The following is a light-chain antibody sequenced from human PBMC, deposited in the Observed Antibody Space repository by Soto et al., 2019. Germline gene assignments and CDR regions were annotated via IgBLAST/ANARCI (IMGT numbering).Light chain of an antibody. CDR3: QQYDSSLT. CDR1: QSVSSSF. CDR2: GAS. Sequence: DIVLTQSPASLSLPPGERATLSCRASQSVSSSFLAWYQQKPGQAPRLLIYGASRRVTGIADRFTGSGSGTDFTLTISRLEPEDFAVYYCQQYDSSLTFGLGTKVEIK. V-gene: IGKV3-20*01. J-gene: IGKJ1*01.